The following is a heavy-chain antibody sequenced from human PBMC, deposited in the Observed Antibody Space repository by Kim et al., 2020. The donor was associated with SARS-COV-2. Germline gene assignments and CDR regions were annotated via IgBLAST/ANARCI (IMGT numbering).Heavy chain of an antibody. Sequence: GGSLRLSCAASGFTFSSYGMHWVRQAPGKGLEWVAVIWYDGSNKYYADSVKGRFTISRDNSKNTLYLQMNSLRAEDTAVYYCARDLRQLLNWDAFDIWGQGTMVTVSS. D-gene: IGHD2-2*01. CDR2: IWYDGSNK. CDR3: ARDLRQLLNWDAFDI. CDR1: GFTFSSYG. V-gene: IGHV3-33*01. J-gene: IGHJ3*02.